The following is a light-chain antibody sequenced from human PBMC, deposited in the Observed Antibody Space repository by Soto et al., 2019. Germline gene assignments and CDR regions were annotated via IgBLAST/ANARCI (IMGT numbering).Light chain of an antibody. CDR1: QSVSGN. CDR2: GAS. Sequence: EIVMTQSPAALSVSPGERATLSSRASQSVSGNLAWYQQKPGQAPRLLIYGASTRATGIPARFSGSGSGTEFTLTISSLQSEDFAVYYCQQYNNWPPYTFGHGTKLEIK. V-gene: IGKV3-15*01. J-gene: IGKJ2*01. CDR3: QQYNNWPPYT.